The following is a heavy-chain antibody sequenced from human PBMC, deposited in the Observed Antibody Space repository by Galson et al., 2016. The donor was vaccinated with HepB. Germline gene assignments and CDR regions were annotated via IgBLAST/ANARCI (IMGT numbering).Heavy chain of an antibody. CDR2: FDRENGET. CDR1: GYTLIELS. CDR3: ASAQVLRQLDY. D-gene: IGHD6-6*01. V-gene: IGHV1-24*01. Sequence: SVKVSCKVSGYTLIELSMHWVRLTPAKGLEWMGGFDRENGETFYAQNFQGRLTMTEDTSSDTAYMELSRLRSDDAAVYYCASAQVLRQLDYWGQGTLVTVSS. J-gene: IGHJ4*02.